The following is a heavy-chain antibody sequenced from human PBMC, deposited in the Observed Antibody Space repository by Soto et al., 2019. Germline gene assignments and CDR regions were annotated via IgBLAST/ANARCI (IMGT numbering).Heavy chain of an antibody. V-gene: IGHV3-33*01. J-gene: IGHJ4*02. D-gene: IGHD3-22*01. CDR1: GFTFSSYG. CDR2: IWYDGSNK. CDR3: ARDFYDSSGYHYPDY. Sequence: QVQLVESGGGVVQPGRSLRLSCAASGFTFSSYGMHWVRQAPGKGLEWVAVIWYDGSNKYYADSVKGRFTISRDNSKNTLYLQMNSLRAEDTAVYYCARDFYDSSGYHYPDYWGQGTLVTVSS.